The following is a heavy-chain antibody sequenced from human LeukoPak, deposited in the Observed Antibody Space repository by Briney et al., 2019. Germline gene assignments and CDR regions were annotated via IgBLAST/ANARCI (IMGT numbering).Heavy chain of an antibody. CDR3: AKAVQHIVVVTDPLDAFDI. V-gene: IGHV3-43*02. J-gene: IGHJ3*02. Sequence: GGSLRLSCAASGFTFSRYAMSWVRQAPGKGLEWVSLISGDGGSTYYADSVKGRFTISRDNSKNSLYLQMNSLRTEDTALYYCAKAVQHIVVVTDPLDAFDIWGPGTMVTVSS. CDR1: GFTFSRYA. CDR2: ISGDGGST. D-gene: IGHD2-21*02.